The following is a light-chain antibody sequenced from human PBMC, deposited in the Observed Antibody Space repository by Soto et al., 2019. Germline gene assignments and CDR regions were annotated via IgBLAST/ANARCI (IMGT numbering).Light chain of an antibody. CDR2: GAA. J-gene: IGKJ3*01. CDR1: QSVAKY. V-gene: IGKV3-20*01. Sequence: VVLTQSPGTLSLFPGERATLSCRASQSVAKYLAWYQQKPGQAPRLLIYGAATRATGIPDRFSGSGSGTDFVLTISTLEPEASALYYCQQFGTWSSFGPGTKIDLK. CDR3: QQFGTWSS.